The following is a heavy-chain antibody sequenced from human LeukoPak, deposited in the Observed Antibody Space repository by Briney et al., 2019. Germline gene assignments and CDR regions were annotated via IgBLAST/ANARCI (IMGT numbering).Heavy chain of an antibody. CDR3: ARPTHNNGDYID. CDR2: VYRSGSA. CDR1: GVSVSSSNYY. J-gene: IGHJ4*02. Sequence: SETLSLTCTVSGVSVSSSNYYWGWIRQPPGMGLEWIGSVYRSGSASYNPSLKSRVTISVDTSKNQFSLKLNSVTAADTAVYYCARPTHNNGDYIDWGQGALVTVSS. V-gene: IGHV4-39*07. D-gene: IGHD4-17*01.